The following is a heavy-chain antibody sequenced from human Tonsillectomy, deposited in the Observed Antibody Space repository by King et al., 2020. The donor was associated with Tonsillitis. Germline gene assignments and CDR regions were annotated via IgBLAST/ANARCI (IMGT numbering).Heavy chain of an antibody. Sequence: VQLVESGGGVVQPGGSLRLSCAASGFTFSNYGIHWVRQAPGKALEWVAFIRYVGSNKYYADSVKGRFTISRDTSKNTLYLQMNSLRAEDTAVYYCAKDRASGAAGIDYWGQGALVTVSS. J-gene: IGHJ4*02. V-gene: IGHV3-30*02. D-gene: IGHD6-13*01. CDR3: AKDRASGAAGIDY. CDR1: GFTFSNYG. CDR2: IRYVGSNK.